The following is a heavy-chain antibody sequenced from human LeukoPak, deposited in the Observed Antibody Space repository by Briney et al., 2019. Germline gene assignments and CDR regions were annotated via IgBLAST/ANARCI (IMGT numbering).Heavy chain of an antibody. Sequence: PGGSLRLSCAASGFTFSTYEMNWVRQAPGKGLEWVSYISSSGSTIYYADSVKGRFTISRDNAKNSLYLQMNSLGAEDTAVYYCARLTSGWSSSWPGYWGQGTLVTVSS. D-gene: IGHD6-13*01. CDR2: ISSSGSTI. CDR3: ARLTSGWSSSWPGY. V-gene: IGHV3-48*03. CDR1: GFTFSTYE. J-gene: IGHJ4*02.